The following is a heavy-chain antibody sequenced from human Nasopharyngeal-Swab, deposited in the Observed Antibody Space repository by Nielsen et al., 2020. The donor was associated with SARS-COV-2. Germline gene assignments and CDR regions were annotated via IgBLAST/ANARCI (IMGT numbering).Heavy chain of an antibody. J-gene: IGHJ4*02. Sequence: GGSLRLSCAASGFTFSSYWMHWVRQAPGKGLVWVARIKSDGSSTSYADSVKGRFTISRDNAKNTLFLQMNSLRAEDTAVYYCARAYHFDSWGQGTLVTVSS. CDR3: ARAYHFDS. V-gene: IGHV3-74*01. CDR2: IKSDGSST. CDR1: GFTFSSYW.